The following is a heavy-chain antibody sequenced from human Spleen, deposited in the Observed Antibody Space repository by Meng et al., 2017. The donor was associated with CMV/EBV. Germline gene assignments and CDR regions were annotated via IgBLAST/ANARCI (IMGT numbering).Heavy chain of an antibody. CDR3: ARDFTVFGVAIIGAFAV. V-gene: IGHV3-48*04. CDR2: ISINSSSI. Sequence: RGSLRLSCAALGFTSSDNRMNLVRQAPGKGLEWISYISINSSSIFYADTVKGRLTISRDNAKNSLYLQMNSLRAEDTAVYYCARDFTVFGVAIIGAFAVWGQGTMVTVSS. CDR1: GFTSSDNR. J-gene: IGHJ3*01. D-gene: IGHD3-3*01.